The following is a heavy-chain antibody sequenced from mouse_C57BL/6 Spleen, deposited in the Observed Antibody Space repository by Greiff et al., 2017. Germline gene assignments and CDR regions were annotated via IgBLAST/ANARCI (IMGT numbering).Heavy chain of an antibody. CDR1: GYAFSSSW. V-gene: IGHV1-82*01. CDR3: ARSPAYYSTPYAMDY. CDR2: IYPGDGDT. J-gene: IGHJ4*01. D-gene: IGHD2-5*01. Sequence: VQLVESGPELVKPGASVKISCKASGYAFSSSWMNWVKQRPGKGLEWIGRIYPGDGDTNYNGKFQGKATLTADKSSSTAYMQLSSLTSEDSAVYFCARSPAYYSTPYAMDYWGQGTSVTVSS.